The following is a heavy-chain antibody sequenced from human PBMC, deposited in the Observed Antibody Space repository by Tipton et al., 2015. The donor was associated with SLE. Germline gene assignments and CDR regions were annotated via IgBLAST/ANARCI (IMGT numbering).Heavy chain of an antibody. D-gene: IGHD2-2*01. J-gene: IGHJ3*02. V-gene: IGHV4-34*01. CDR2: INHSGST. Sequence: TLSLTCAVYGGSFSGYYWSWIRQPPGKGLEWIGEINHSGSTNYNPSLKSRVTISVDTSKNQFSLKLSSVTAADTAVYYCARGPGYQPLPYYDAFDIWSQGTMVTVSS. CDR3: ARGPGYQPLPYYDAFDI. CDR1: GGSFSGYY.